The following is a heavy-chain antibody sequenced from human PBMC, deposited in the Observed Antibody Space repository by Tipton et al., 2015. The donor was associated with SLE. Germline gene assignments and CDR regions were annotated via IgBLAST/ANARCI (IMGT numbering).Heavy chain of an antibody. CDR3: ARKGITASGTWGPFDY. D-gene: IGHD6-13*01. J-gene: IGHJ4*02. V-gene: IGHV4-59*12. CDR1: GGSFSGYY. Sequence: TLSLTCAVYGGSFSGYYWSWIRQPPGKELEWIGYIYYSGSTNYNPSLKSRVTISVDRSKNQFSLKLSSVTAADTAVYFCARKGITASGTWGPFDYWGQGTLVTVSS. CDR2: IYYSGST.